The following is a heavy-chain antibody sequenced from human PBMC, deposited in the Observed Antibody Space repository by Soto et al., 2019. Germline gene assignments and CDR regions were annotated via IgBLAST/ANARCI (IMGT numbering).Heavy chain of an antibody. Sequence: QVQLVQSGAVVKKPGSSVKVSCKASGGTFSSYAISWVRQAPGQGLEWMGGIIPIFGTANYAQKFQGRVTITADKSTSTAYMELSSLRSEDTAVYYCARGVVVAATPSYYYYYGMDVWGQGTTVTVSS. V-gene: IGHV1-69*06. D-gene: IGHD2-15*01. CDR2: IIPIFGTA. CDR3: ARGVVVAATPSYYYYYGMDV. CDR1: GGTFSSYA. J-gene: IGHJ6*02.